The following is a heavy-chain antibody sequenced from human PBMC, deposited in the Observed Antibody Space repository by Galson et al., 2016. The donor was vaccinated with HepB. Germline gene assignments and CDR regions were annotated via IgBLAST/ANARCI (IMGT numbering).Heavy chain of an antibody. CDR3: ARDLAPFNFDY. D-gene: IGHD3-16*01. CDR2: ISGRGGST. Sequence: SLRLSCAASGFTFSNYAMTWVRQVPEKGLEWVSGISGRGGSTYYTDSVKGRFTISRGNSKNTLYLQMNSLRAEDAAVYFCARDLAPFNFDYWGQGTLVTVSS. V-gene: IGHV3-23*01. J-gene: IGHJ4*02. CDR1: GFTFSNYA.